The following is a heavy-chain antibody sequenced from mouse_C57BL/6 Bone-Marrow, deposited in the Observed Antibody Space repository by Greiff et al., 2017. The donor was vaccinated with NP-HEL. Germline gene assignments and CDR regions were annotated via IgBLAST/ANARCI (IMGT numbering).Heavy chain of an antibody. Sequence: QVQLQQPGAELVRPGSSVKLSCKASGYTFTSYWLHWVKQRPIQGLEWIGNIDPSDSETHYNQNFKDKATLTVDKSSSTAYLQLSSLTSEDAAVYYCAREGFAYWGPGTLVTVSA. CDR1: GYTFTSYW. J-gene: IGHJ3*01. V-gene: IGHV1-52*01. CDR3: AREGFAY. CDR2: IDPSDSET.